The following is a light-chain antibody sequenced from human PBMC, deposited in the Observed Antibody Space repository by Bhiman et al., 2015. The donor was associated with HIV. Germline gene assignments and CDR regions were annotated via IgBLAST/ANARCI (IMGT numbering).Light chain of an antibody. Sequence: SYVLTQPPSVSVAPGKTARITCGGNNIGSKSVHWYQRKPGQAPVLVIYYDSHRPSGIPERLSGSNSGDTATLIINRVEAGDEADYYCQVWDSNSDHSEVFGGGTKLLVL. J-gene: IGLJ2*01. CDR1: NIGSKS. CDR2: YDS. CDR3: QVWDSNSDHSEV. V-gene: IGLV3-21*01.